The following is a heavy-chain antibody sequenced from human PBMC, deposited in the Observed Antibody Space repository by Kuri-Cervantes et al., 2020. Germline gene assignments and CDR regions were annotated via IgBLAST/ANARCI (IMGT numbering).Heavy chain of an antibody. D-gene: IGHD6-19*01. V-gene: IGHV4-30-4*02. CDR3: VRDRGSGWYGLDY. Sequence: SETLSLTCTVSGGSISSGDYYWSWIRQPPGKGLEWIGYIYYSGSTYYNPSLKSRINISTDTSKNQFFLKLSSVTAADTAVYYCVRDRGSGWYGLDYWGQGTLVTVSS. CDR2: IYYSGST. CDR1: GGSISSGDYY. J-gene: IGHJ4*02.